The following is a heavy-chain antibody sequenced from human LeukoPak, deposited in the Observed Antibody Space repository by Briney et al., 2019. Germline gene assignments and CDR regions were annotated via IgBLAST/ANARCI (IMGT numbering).Heavy chain of an antibody. CDR3: ASFPPYMVRTDAFDI. CDR1: GFTVSSNY. CDR2: ISRSSAYI. Sequence: GGSLRLSYAASGFTVSSNYMNWVRQAPGKGLEWVSSISRSSAYIYYADSVKGRFTISRDNAKNSLYLQMNSLRAEDTAVYYCASFPPYMVRTDAFDIWGQGTMVTVSS. V-gene: IGHV3-21*01. J-gene: IGHJ3*02. D-gene: IGHD3-10*01.